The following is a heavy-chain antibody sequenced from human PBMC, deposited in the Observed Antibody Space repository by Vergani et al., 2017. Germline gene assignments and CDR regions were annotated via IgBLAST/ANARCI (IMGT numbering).Heavy chain of an antibody. Sequence: QLQLQESGPGLVKPSETLSLTCTVSGGSISSSSYYWGWIRQPPGKGLEWIGSIYYSGSTYYNPSLKSRVTISVDTSKNQFSLKLSSVTAADTAVYYCARGKAAAGSFDYWGQGTLVTVSS. D-gene: IGHD6-13*01. CDR3: ARGKAAAGSFDY. CDR1: GGSISSSSYY. V-gene: IGHV4-39*01. J-gene: IGHJ4*02. CDR2: IYYSGST.